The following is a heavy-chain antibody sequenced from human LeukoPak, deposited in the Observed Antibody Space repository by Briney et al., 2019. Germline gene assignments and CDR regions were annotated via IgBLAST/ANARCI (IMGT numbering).Heavy chain of an antibody. Sequence: SVKVSCKASGGTFSSYAISWVRQAPGQGLEWMGGIIPIFGTANYAQKFQGRVTITADESTSTAYMELSSLRSEDTAVYYCARVYYYDSSGSNDAFDIWGQGTMATVSS. CDR2: IIPIFGTA. CDR3: ARVYYYDSSGSNDAFDI. D-gene: IGHD3-22*01. J-gene: IGHJ3*02. CDR1: GGTFSSYA. V-gene: IGHV1-69*01.